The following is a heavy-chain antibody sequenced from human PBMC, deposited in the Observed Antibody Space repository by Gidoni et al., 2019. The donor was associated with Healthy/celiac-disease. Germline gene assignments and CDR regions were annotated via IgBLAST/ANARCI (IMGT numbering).Heavy chain of an antibody. CDR2: ISSSSSYI. D-gene: IGHD3-22*01. CDR1: GFPFSSSS. V-gene: IGHV3-21*01. J-gene: IGHJ6*02. CDR3: ARDSNGGAYVPIPSSGDYGMDV. Sequence: EVQLVESGGGLVKPGGSLRLSCAASGFPFSSSSMNLVRQAPGKGLEWVSSISSSSSYIYYADSVKGRFTISRDNAKNSLYLQMNSLRAEDTAVYYCARDSNGGAYVPIPSSGDYGMDVWGQGTTVTVSS.